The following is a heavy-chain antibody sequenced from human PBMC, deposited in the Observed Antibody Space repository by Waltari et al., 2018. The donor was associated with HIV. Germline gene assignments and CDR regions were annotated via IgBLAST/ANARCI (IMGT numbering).Heavy chain of an antibody. CDR3: VRGGRGSFYWFDP. CDR1: GLPLSGHW. V-gene: IGHV3-74*03. CDR2: IKYDGTGT. J-gene: IGHJ5*02. Sequence: EGQLVESGGAFVEAGGCVRVPVTASGLPLSGHWMHGVRQGPGKGLEWVSRIKYDGTGTTFADSVRGRFTISRDNAQSTLFLQMNSLTHDDTAVYYCVRGGRGSFYWFDPWGQGTLVTVSS. D-gene: IGHD2-15*01.